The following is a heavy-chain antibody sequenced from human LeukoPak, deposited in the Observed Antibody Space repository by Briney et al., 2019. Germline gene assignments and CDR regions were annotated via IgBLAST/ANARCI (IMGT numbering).Heavy chain of an antibody. Sequence: GGSLRLSCAASGFTFSSYEMNWVRQAPGKGLEGVSYISSSGSSSGRIIDYADSVKGRFTISRDNAKNSLYLQMNSLRAEDTAVYYCARGASGYSYGLDAFDIWGQGTTVTVSS. CDR2: ISSSGSSSGRII. V-gene: IGHV3-48*03. CDR3: ARGASGYSYGLDAFDI. CDR1: GFTFSSYE. D-gene: IGHD5-18*01. J-gene: IGHJ3*02.